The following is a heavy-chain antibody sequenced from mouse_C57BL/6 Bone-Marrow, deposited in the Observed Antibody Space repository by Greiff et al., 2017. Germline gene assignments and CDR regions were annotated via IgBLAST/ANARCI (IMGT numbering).Heavy chain of an antibody. J-gene: IGHJ4*01. Sequence: DVMLVESGGGLVKPGGSLKLSCAASGFTFSSYTMSWVRQTPEKRLEWVATISGGGGNTYYPDSVKGRFTISRDNAKNTLYLQMSSLRSEDTALYYCARPPYDGYFAMDYWGQGTSVTVSS. D-gene: IGHD2-3*01. CDR3: ARPPYDGYFAMDY. V-gene: IGHV5-9*01. CDR2: ISGGGGNT. CDR1: GFTFSSYT.